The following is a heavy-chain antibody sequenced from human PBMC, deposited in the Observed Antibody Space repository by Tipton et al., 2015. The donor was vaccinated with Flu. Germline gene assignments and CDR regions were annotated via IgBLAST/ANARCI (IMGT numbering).Heavy chain of an antibody. CDR3: GGRRTFDI. CDR1: GGSISSGGYY. Sequence: LRLSCTVSGGSISSGGYYWSWIRQHPGKGLEWIGYIYYSGSTYYNPSLKSRVTISVDTSKNQFSLKLSSVTAADTAVYYCGGRRTFDIWCHGTMVTVSS. J-gene: IGHJ3*02. V-gene: IGHV4-31*02. D-gene: IGHD2-15*01. CDR2: IYYSGST.